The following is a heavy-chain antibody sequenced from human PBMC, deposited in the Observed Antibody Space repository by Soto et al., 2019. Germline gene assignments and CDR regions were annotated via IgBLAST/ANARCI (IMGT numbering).Heavy chain of an antibody. CDR3: ARDGRYYDFWSGLAIVRGMDV. CDR2: MLYSGLT. V-gene: IGHV4-39*07. D-gene: IGHD3-3*01. CDR1: GYSVSSSDYY. Sequence: SETLSLTCSVSGYSVSSSDYYWAWIRQPPGKGLEWIGSMLYSGLTNYNPSLKSRVTISVDTSKNQFSLKLSSVTAADTAVYYCARDGRYYDFWSGLAIVRGMDVWGQGTTVTVSS. J-gene: IGHJ6*02.